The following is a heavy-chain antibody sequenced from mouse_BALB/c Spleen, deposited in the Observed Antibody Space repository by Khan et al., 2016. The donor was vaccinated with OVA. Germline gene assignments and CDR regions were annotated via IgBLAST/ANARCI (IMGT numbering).Heavy chain of an antibody. CDR2: ISYSGST. D-gene: IGHD1-1*01. J-gene: IGHJ4*01. CDR1: GYSITSGYA. Sequence: EVQLQESGPGLVKPSQSLSLTCTVTGYSITSGYAWNWIRQFPGNKLEWMGYISYSGSTSYNPSLRSRISITRDTSKNQFFLQLNSVTTEDTATXCCTRTNYHGYAMDYWGQGTSVTVSS. CDR3: TRTNYHGYAMDY. V-gene: IGHV3-2*02.